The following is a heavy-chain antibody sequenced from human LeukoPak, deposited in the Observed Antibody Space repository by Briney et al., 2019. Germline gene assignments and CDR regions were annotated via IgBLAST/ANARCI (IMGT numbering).Heavy chain of an antibody. Sequence: GGSLRLSCATSGFTFTNFGMNWVRQAPGMGLEWVAIMSSDGRDIYYADSVKGRFTISRDTSKDTVYLQMHSLRLDDAAMYYCAKDGPGFLPYSSGWPHFFDSWGQGTRVTVSS. CDR3: AKDGPGFLPYSSGWPHFFDS. CDR1: GFTFTNFG. J-gene: IGHJ4*02. V-gene: IGHV3-30*18. CDR2: MSSDGRDI. D-gene: IGHD6-19*01.